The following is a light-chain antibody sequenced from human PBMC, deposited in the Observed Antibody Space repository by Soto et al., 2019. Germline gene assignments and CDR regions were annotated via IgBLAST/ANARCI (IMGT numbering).Light chain of an antibody. V-gene: IGKV3-11*01. CDR2: DAS. Sequence: EIVLTQSPATLSLSLGERATLSCRASQSVSNYLAWYQQKPGQAPRLLIYDASNRATGIPARFSGSGSGTDFTLTISSLEPEDFALYYCQQRGNWPPITFGQGTRLEIK. CDR3: QQRGNWPPIT. J-gene: IGKJ5*01. CDR1: QSVSNY.